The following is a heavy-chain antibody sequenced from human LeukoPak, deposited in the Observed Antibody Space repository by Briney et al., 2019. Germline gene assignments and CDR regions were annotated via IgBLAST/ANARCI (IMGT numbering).Heavy chain of an antibody. Sequence: QSGGSLRLSCAASGFTFDDYAMHWVRQAPGKGLEWVSLISWDGGSTYYADSVKGRFTISRDNSKNSLYLQMNSLRAEDTALCYCAKEGVSGYYHFDYWGQGTLVTVSS. D-gene: IGHD3-22*01. CDR3: AKEGVSGYYHFDY. CDR1: GFTFDDYA. V-gene: IGHV3-43D*03. J-gene: IGHJ4*02. CDR2: ISWDGGST.